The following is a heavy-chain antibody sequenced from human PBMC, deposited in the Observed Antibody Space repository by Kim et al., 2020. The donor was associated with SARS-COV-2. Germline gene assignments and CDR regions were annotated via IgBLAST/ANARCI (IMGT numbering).Heavy chain of an antibody. CDR3: TRGNVCRPFDS. CDR1: GYTFDDFG. D-gene: IGHD6-6*01. Sequence: GGSLRLSCAASGYTFDDFGMRWVRQAPGKGLEWVSVIYKNGGTTGYADSVNGRFTISRDNAKNSLSLQMNSLRVEDTALYYCTRGNVCRPFDSLGHGALV. V-gene: IGHV3-20*04. J-gene: IGHJ5*01. CDR2: IYKNGGTT.